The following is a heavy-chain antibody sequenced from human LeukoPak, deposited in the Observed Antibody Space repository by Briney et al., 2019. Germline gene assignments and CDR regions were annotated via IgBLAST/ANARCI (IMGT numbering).Heavy chain of an antibody. CDR2: RYSGGST. D-gene: IGHD1-26*01. J-gene: IGHJ6*03. Sequence: GGSLRVSCAASGFTVSGNYMSSVRQAPGKGLEWVSVRYSGGSTYYADSVKGRFTISRDNSKNTLYLQMNSLRAEDTAVYYSAREKARWYSGSYPYYYYYLDVCGKGTTVTVSS. V-gene: IGHV3-53*01. CDR1: GFTVSGNY. CDR3: AREKARWYSGSYPYYYYYLDV.